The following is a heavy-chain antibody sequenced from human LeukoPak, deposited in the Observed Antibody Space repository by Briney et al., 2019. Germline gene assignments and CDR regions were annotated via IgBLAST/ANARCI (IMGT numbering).Heavy chain of an antibody. D-gene: IGHD3-3*01. J-gene: IGHJ4*02. CDR1: GYSFTDYY. V-gene: IGHV1-2*02. Sequence: ASVKVSCKASGYSFTDYYIHWVRQAPGQGLEWMGWINPNSGGTNFPQKFQGRVTMARDTSISTAHVELSSLRSDDTAVYYCARQKRLMDVTIFGVVDYWGQGTLVTVSS. CDR2: INPNSGGT. CDR3: ARQKRLMDVTIFGVVDY.